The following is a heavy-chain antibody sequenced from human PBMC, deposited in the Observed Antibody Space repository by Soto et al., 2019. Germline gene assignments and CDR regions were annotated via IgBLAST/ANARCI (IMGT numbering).Heavy chain of an antibody. J-gene: IGHJ4*02. CDR2: INQDGRDT. CDR3: ATYHDDEWDSYRRRY. Sequence: EVQLVESGGGVVRPGGSLRLSCAASGLAFRSFLMSWVRQAPGGGLEWVANINQDGRDTYYSDSVRGRFTISRDNAANSLFRHMNSLGAEDTAVYYCATYHDDEWDSYRRRYWGQGTLVTVSS. V-gene: IGHV3-7*01. CDR1: GLAFRSFL. D-gene: IGHD3-16*01.